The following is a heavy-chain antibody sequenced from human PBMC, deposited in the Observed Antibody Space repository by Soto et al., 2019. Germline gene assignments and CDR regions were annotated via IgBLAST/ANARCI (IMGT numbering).Heavy chain of an antibody. CDR3: AADSTYYYDSSGYYVDY. V-gene: IGHV1-58*01. J-gene: IGHJ4*02. CDR1: GFTFTTSA. Sequence: SVKVSCKASGFTFTTSAVQWVRQSRGQRLEWMGWIVVASGDTNYAQNFQERVTITRDMSTTTAYMELSSLRSEDTAVYYCAADSTYYYDSSGYYVDYWGQGTLV. CDR2: IVVASGDT. D-gene: IGHD3-22*01.